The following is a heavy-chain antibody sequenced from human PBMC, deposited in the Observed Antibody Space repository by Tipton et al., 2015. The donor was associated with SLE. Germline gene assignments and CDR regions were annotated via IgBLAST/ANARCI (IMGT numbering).Heavy chain of an antibody. CDR1: GGSITSHY. Sequence: TLSLTCTVSGGSITSHYWGWIRQPPGKGLEWIGYIYYSGSTNYNPSLKSRVTISVDTSKNLFSLKVNSVTAADTAVYYCARHDPGSGWGDYFDYWGQGTLVTVSS. D-gene: IGHD6-19*01. V-gene: IGHV4-59*11. CDR3: ARHDPGSGWGDYFDY. CDR2: IYYSGST. J-gene: IGHJ4*02.